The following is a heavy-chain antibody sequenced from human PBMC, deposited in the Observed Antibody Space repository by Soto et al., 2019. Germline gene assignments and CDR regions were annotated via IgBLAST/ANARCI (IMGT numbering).Heavy chain of an antibody. D-gene: IGHD3-3*01. CDR1: GFTFSSYG. V-gene: IGHV3-33*01. CDR3: ARAGDFWSGYYAQHWFDP. Sequence: GGSLRLSCAASGFTFSSYGMHWVRQAPGKGLEWVAVIWYDGSNKYYADSVKGRFTISRDNSKNTLYLQMNSLRAEDTAVYYCARAGDFWSGYYAQHWFDPWGQGTLVTVSS. J-gene: IGHJ5*02. CDR2: IWYDGSNK.